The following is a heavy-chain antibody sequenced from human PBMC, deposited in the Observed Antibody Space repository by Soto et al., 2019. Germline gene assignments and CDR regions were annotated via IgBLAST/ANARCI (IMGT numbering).Heavy chain of an antibody. CDR2: ISGSGGST. V-gene: IGHV3-23*01. CDR3: AKDHDLIAVAGTWYFDY. CDR1: GFTFSSYS. D-gene: IGHD6-19*01. Sequence: GGSLRLSCAASGFTFSSYSMSWVRQAPGKGLEWVSAISGSGGSTYYADSVKGRFTISRDNSKNTLYLQMNSLRAEDTAVYYCAKDHDLIAVAGTWYFDYWGQGTLVTVSS. J-gene: IGHJ4*02.